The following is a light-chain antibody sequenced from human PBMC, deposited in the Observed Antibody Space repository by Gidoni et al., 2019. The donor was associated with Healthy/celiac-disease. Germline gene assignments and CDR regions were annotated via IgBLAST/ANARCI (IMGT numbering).Light chain of an antibody. CDR1: QGISSY. V-gene: IGKV1-9*01. CDR3: QQLDSYPRT. Sequence: IQLSHSPSFLSASVGDRVTITCRASQGISSYLAWYQQKPGKAPKLLIYTASSWQGGVPARFGGSGSGTEFTLTISRLQPEDFATYYCQQLDSYPRTFGGGTKVEIK. J-gene: IGKJ4*01. CDR2: TAS.